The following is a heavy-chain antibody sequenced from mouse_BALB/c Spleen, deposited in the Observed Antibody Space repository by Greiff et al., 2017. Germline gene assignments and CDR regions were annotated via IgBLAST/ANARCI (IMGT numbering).Heavy chain of an antibody. CDR3: TTIFDDFDY. Sequence: QVQLQQPGAELVRPGASVKLSCKASGYTFTSYWINWVKQRPGQGLEWIGNIYPSDSYTNYNQKFKDKATLTVDKSSSTAYMQLSSPTSEDTAVYDCTTIFDDFDYWGQGTTLTVSS. V-gene: IGHV1-69*02. CDR1: GYTFTSYW. J-gene: IGHJ2*01. CDR2: IYPSDSYT.